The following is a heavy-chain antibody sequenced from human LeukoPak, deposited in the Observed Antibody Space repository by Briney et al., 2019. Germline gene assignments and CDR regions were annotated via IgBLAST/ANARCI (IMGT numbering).Heavy chain of an antibody. D-gene: IGHD3-10*01. CDR1: EYTFTTYD. CDR2: MSPNSGNT. CDR3: ARADSLSYGSGSYYAN. V-gene: IGHV1-8*01. Sequence: ASVSVSDTASEYTFTTYDINWVRQAAGQGLEWRGWMSPNSGNTGYAQKFQGRVTMTRNTSISTAYMELSSLRSEDTAVYYCARADSLSYGSGSYYANWGQGTLVTVSS. J-gene: IGHJ4*02.